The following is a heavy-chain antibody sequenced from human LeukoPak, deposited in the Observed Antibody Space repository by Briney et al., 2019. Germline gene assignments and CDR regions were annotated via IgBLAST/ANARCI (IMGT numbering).Heavy chain of an antibody. V-gene: IGHV1-2*02. D-gene: IGHD3-22*01. Sequence: ASVKVSCKASGYTFTDYYMHWVRQAPGQGLEWMGWINPKSGGTNYAQKFQGRVTMTRDTSISTAYMELSRLRSDDTAVYYCARGYYYDSSGSTFDSWGQGTLVTVSS. CDR3: ARGYYYDSSGSTFDS. CDR1: GYTFTDYY. CDR2: INPKSGGT. J-gene: IGHJ4*02.